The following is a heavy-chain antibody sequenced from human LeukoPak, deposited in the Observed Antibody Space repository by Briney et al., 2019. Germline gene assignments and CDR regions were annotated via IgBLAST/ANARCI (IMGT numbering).Heavy chain of an antibody. V-gene: IGHV1-69*13. D-gene: IGHD2-21*01. J-gene: IGHJ4*02. CDR3: ARDPLGDSTYYFDY. Sequence: GASVKVSCKASGGTFSSYAISWVRQAPGQGLEWMGGIIPVFGTANYAQKFQGRVTITADESTSTAYMELSSLRSEDTAVYYCARDPLGDSTYYFDYWGQGTLVTVSS. CDR1: GGTFSSYA. CDR2: IIPVFGTA.